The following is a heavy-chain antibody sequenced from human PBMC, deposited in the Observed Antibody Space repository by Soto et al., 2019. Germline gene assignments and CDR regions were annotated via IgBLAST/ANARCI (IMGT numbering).Heavy chain of an antibody. J-gene: IGHJ6*02. D-gene: IGHD3-10*01. CDR3: AKSLYGSERSSMDV. CDR2: ISGSVGNT. V-gene: IGHV3-23*01. Sequence: VQLLESGGGLVQPGGSLRLSCAASGFTFSSYAMSWVRQAPGTGLEWVSVISGSVGNTYYADSVKGRFTISRDNSKNTLYLQMNSRRGEDTAVYYCAKSLYGSERSSMDVWGQGTTVTVSS. CDR1: GFTFSSYA.